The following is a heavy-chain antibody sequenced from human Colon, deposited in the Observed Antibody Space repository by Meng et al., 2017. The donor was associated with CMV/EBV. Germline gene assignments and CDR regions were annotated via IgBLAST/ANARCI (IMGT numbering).Heavy chain of an antibody. J-gene: IGHJ6*02. Sequence: GESLKISCAFSGLSFKSYAINWVRQAPGKGLEWVSGISGSGDRTYYADSVGGRFTTSRDNSKNMVYLLLNSLRAEDTAVYYCAKPHEDYYYDSRGGYGMNVWGQGTTVTVSS. CDR2: ISGSGDRT. V-gene: IGHV3-23*01. CDR3: AKPHEDYYYDSRGGYGMNV. D-gene: IGHD3-22*01. CDR1: GLSFKSYA.